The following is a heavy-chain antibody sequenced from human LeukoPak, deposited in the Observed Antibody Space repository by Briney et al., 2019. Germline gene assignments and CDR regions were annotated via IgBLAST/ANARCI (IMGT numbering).Heavy chain of an antibody. CDR3: ARGDGYMVRGVVSASYFDY. Sequence: PGESLKISCKGSGYSFTSYWIGWVRQMPGKGLEWMGLIYPGDSDTRYSPSFQGQVTMSVDKSISTAYVQWNSLKASDTAMYYCARGDGYMVRGVVSASYFDYWGQGTLVTVSS. V-gene: IGHV5-51*01. D-gene: IGHD3-10*01. CDR1: GYSFTSYW. J-gene: IGHJ4*02. CDR2: IYPGDSDT.